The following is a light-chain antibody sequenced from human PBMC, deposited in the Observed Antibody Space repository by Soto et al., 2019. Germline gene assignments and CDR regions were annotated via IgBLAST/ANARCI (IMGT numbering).Light chain of an antibody. J-gene: IGKJ4*01. CDR1: QGIRSW. CDR2: LAS. V-gene: IGKV1-12*01. CDR3: HQGDSFPPT. Sequence: DIQMTQSPSSVSASEGDSVTITCRASQGIRSWLAWYQQKPGKAPKLLIYLASSLQSGVPSRFSGSGSGTDFTLTISGLQPEDSATYYCHQGDSFPPTFGGGTKVEI.